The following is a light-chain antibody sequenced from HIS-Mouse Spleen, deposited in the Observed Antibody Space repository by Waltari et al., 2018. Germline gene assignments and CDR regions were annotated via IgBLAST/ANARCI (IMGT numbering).Light chain of an antibody. J-gene: IGLJ2*01. Sequence: QSALTQPASVSGSPGQSITISCTGTSSDVGGSNYVPWYQQHPGKAPKLMIYEVSNRPSGVSNRFSGSKSGNTASLTISGLQAEDEADYYCSSYTSSSTLYVVFGGGTKLTVL. CDR2: EVS. CDR3: SSYTSSSTLYVV. V-gene: IGLV2-14*01. CDR1: SSDVGGSNY.